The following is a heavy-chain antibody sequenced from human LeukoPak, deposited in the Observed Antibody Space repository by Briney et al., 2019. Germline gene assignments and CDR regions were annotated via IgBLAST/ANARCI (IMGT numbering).Heavy chain of an antibody. CDR3: ARDTLPDRATDY. V-gene: IGHV4-31*03. D-gene: IGHD1-14*01. CDR1: GGSISSGGYY. J-gene: IGHJ4*02. CDR2: IYYSGST. Sequence: SETLSLTCTVSGGSISSGGYYWSWIRQHPGKGLEWIGYIYYSGSTYYNPSLKSRVTISVDTSKNQFSLKLSSVTAADTAVYYCARDTLPDRATDYWGQGTLVTVSS.